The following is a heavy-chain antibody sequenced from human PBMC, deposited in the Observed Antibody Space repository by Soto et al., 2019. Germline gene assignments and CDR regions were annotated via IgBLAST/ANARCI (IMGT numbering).Heavy chain of an antibody. Sequence: QVQLVQSGAEVKKPGASVKVSCKASGYTFTRYGFSWVRQAPGQGPEWMGWISAYNGNTNYAQKFQGRVTMTTDPSTSTAYMELKSLRSDGTAVYYCAREGRHCSGGSCYAYDWFDPWGQGTLVTVSS. CDR3: AREGRHCSGGSCYAYDWFDP. V-gene: IGHV1-18*04. J-gene: IGHJ5*02. D-gene: IGHD2-15*01. CDR2: ISAYNGNT. CDR1: GYTFTRYG.